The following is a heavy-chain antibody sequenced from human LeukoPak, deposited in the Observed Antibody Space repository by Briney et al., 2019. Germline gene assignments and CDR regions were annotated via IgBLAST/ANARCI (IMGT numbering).Heavy chain of an antibody. CDR3: AKTVPPRGMDV. D-gene: IGHD4-17*01. CDR1: GGSISSGGYY. Sequence: SQTLSLTCTVSGGSISSGGYYWSWIRQHPGKGLEWIGYIYYSGGTYYNPSLKRRVTISVDTSKNQFSLKLSSVTAADTAVYYCAKTVPPRGMDVWGQGTTVTVSS. V-gene: IGHV4-31*03. CDR2: IYYSGGT. J-gene: IGHJ6*02.